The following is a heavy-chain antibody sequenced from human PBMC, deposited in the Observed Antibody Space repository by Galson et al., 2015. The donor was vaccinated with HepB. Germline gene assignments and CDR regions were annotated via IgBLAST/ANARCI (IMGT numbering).Heavy chain of an antibody. CDR1: GFTFSSYS. CDR2: ISSSSSYI. CDR3: ARDIPYYDSSGYYSAFDI. V-gene: IGHV3-21*01. Sequence: SLRLSCAASGFTFSSYSMNWVRQAPGKGLEWVSSISSSSSYIYYADSVKGRFTISRDNAKNSLYLQMNSLRAEDTAVYYCARDIPYYDSSGYYSAFDIWGQGTMVTVSS. J-gene: IGHJ3*02. D-gene: IGHD3-22*01.